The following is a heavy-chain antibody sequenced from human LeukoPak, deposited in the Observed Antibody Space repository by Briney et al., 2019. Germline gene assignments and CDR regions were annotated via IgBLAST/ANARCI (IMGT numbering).Heavy chain of an antibody. Sequence: SETLSLTCAVYGGSFSSYYWSWIRQPPGKGLEWIGYIYYSGSTNYNPSLKSRVTISVDTSKNQFSLKLSSVTAADTAVYYCARARRLTMVRGVIDYGMDVWGQGTTVTVSS. J-gene: IGHJ6*02. CDR1: GGSFSSYY. CDR3: ARARRLTMVRGVIDYGMDV. V-gene: IGHV4-59*01. D-gene: IGHD3-10*01. CDR2: IYYSGST.